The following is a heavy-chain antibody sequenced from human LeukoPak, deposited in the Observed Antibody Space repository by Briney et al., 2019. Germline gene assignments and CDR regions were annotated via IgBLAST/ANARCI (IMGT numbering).Heavy chain of an antibody. J-gene: IGHJ4*02. V-gene: IGHV4-34*01. CDR3: ARRVGQKTTVDY. CDR2: INHSGST. Sequence: SETLSLTCAVYGESFSGYYWNLIRQSPGKGLEWIGEINHSGSTNFNPSLQNRVIISVDTSKNQFSLKVTSVTAADTAVYYCARRVGQKTTVDYWGQGTLVTVSS. CDR1: GESFSGYY. D-gene: IGHD4-11*01.